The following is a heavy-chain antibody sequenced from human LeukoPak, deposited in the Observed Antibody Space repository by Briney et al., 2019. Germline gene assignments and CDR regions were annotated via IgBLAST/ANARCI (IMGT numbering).Heavy chain of an antibody. CDR2: INHSGST. J-gene: IGHJ5*01. CDR1: GGSFSGYY. D-gene: IGHD3-10*01. V-gene: IGHV4-34*01. Sequence: SETLSLTCAVYGGSFSGYYWSWIRQPPGKGLEWIGEINHSGSTNYNPSLKSRVTISVDTSKNQFSLKLSSVTAADTAVYYCARHRRFWVADGSGSYYKNWFDPWGQGTLVTVSS. CDR3: ARHRRFWVADGSGSYYKNWFDP.